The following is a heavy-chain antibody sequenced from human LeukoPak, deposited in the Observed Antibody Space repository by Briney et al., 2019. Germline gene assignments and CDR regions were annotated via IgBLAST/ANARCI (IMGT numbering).Heavy chain of an antibody. CDR2: INPNSGGT. D-gene: IGHD6-25*01. V-gene: IGHV1-2*02. CDR3: ARDGLGAAAGGNNWFDP. J-gene: IGHJ5*02. CDR1: GYTFTGYY. Sequence: ASVKVSCKASGYTFTGYYMHWVRQAPGQGLEWMGWINPNSGGTNYAQKFQGRVTMTRDTSISTAYMELSRLRSDDTAVYYCARDGLGAAAGGNNWFDPWGQGTLVTVSS.